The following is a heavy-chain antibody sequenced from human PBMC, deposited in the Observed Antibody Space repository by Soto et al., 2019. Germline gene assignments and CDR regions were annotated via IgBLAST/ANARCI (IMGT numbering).Heavy chain of an antibody. J-gene: IGHJ4*02. CDR1: GGSISSYY. D-gene: IGHD3-3*01. V-gene: IGHV4-59*01. Sequence: SATLSLTCTVSGGSISSYYWSWIRQPPGKGLEWIGYIYYSGSTNYNRSLKSRVTRSVDTSKNQFSLKLSSVTAADTAVYYCASHYFPSCAGHYTGVFYFDFWGQPALVTVSS. CDR3: ASHYFPSCAGHYTGVFYFDF. CDR2: IYYSGST.